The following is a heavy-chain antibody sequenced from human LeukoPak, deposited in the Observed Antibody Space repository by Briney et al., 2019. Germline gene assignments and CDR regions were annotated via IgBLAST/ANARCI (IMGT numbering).Heavy chain of an antibody. D-gene: IGHD3-16*01. CDR2: ISGSGGST. CDR1: GFTFSSYS. CDR3: AKEYYDYVWDPPSY. Sequence: GGSLRLSCAASGFTFSSYSMNWVRQAPGKGLEWVSAISGSGGSTYYADSVKGRFTISRDNSKNTLYLQMNSLRAEDTAVYYCAKEYYDYVWDPPSYWGQGTLVTVSS. V-gene: IGHV3-23*01. J-gene: IGHJ4*02.